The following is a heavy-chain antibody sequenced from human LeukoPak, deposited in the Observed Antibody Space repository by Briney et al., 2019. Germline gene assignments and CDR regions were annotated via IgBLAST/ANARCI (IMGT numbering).Heavy chain of an antibody. CDR2: IYYSGST. V-gene: IGHV4-59*01. D-gene: IGHD4-23*01. Sequence: SETLSLTCTVSGGSISSYYWSWIRQPPGKGLEGIGYIYYSGSTNYNPSLKSRVTISVDTSKNRFSLKLSSVTAADTAVYYCARGTVGCYYYMDVWGKGTTVTISS. J-gene: IGHJ6*03. CDR1: GGSISSYY. CDR3: ARGTVGCYYYMDV.